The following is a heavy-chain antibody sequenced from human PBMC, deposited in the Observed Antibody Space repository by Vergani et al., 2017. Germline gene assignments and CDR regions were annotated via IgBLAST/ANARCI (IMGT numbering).Heavy chain of an antibody. V-gene: IGHV4-59*01. D-gene: IGHD2-21*02. CDR3: ARNPYCGGDCYSDAFDI. CDR2: IYYSGST. J-gene: IGHJ3*02. Sequence: QAQLQQWGAGLLKPSETLSLTCAIYGGSISSYYWSWIRQPPGKGLEWIGYIYYSGSTNYNPSLKSRVTISVDTSKNQFSLKLSSVTAADTAVYYCARNPYCGGDCYSDAFDIWGQGTMVTVSS. CDR1: GGSISSYY.